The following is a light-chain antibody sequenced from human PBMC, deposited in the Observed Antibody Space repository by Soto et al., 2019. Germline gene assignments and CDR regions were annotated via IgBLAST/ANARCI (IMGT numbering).Light chain of an antibody. J-gene: IGLJ2*01. CDR2: LNSDGSH. Sequence: QPVLPQSPSASASLGASVTLTCTLSSGHSSYAIAWHQQQPETGPRYLMKLNSDGSHSKGDGIPDRFSGSSSGAERYLTNSSLQSEDEADYYCQTWGTGIVVFGGGTKLTVL. CDR3: QTWGTGIVV. V-gene: IGLV4-69*01. CDR1: SGHSSYA.